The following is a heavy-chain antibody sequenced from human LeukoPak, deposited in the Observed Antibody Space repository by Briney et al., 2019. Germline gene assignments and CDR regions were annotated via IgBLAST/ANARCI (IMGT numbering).Heavy chain of an antibody. J-gene: IGHJ5*01. CDR2: IYSGGST. CDR1: GFTVSSKY. CDR3: ARVLDSSGWFDY. D-gene: IGHD6-19*01. V-gene: IGHV3-53*01. Sequence: GGSLRLSCAASGFTVSSKYMSWVRQAPGKGLDWVSVIYSGGSTYYADSVKGRFTISRDNSKNTLYLQMNSLRAEDTAVYYCARVLDSSGWFDYWGQGTLVTVSS.